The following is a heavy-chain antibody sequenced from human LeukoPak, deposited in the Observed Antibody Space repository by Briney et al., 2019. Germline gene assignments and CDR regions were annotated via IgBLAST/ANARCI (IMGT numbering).Heavy chain of an antibody. V-gene: IGHV1-18*01. Sequence: GASVKVSCKASGYTFTSYGISWVRQAPGQGLEWMGWISAYNGNTNYAQKLQGRVTMTTDTSTSTAYMELRSLRSDDTAVYYCARDRRDYYDSSGYWYGIPFDIWGQGTMVTVSS. CDR2: ISAYNGNT. D-gene: IGHD3-22*01. CDR3: ARDRRDYYDSSGYWYGIPFDI. J-gene: IGHJ3*02. CDR1: GYTFTSYG.